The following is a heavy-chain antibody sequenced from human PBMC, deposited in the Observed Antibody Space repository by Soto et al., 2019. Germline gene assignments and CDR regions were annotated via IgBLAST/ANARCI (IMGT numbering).Heavy chain of an antibody. Sequence: NPSETLSLTCTVSGGSISSGGYYGSWIRQHPGKGLEWIGYIYYSGSTYYNPSLKSRVTISVDTSKNQFSLKLSSVTAADTAVYYCARISRYYGMDVWGQGTTVTVSS. V-gene: IGHV4-31*03. J-gene: IGHJ6*02. CDR1: GGSISSGGYY. CDR3: ARISRYYGMDV. CDR2: IYYSGST.